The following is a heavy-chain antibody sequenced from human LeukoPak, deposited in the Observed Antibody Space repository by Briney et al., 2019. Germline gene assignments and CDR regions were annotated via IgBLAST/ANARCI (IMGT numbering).Heavy chain of an antibody. D-gene: IGHD2-15*01. CDR2: ISRSANTI. CDR1: GFTFSTYE. Sequence: GGSLRLSCAASGFTFSTYEINWVRQAPGKGLEWISYISRSANTIYYADSVKGRFTISRDNAKHSLYLQMNSLRAEDTAVYYCATRSGWTFDYWGQGTLVTVSS. V-gene: IGHV3-48*03. J-gene: IGHJ4*02. CDR3: ATRSGWTFDY.